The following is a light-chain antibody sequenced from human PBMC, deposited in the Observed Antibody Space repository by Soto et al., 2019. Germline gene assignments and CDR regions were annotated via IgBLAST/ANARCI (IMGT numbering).Light chain of an antibody. J-gene: IGLJ3*02. Sequence: QSVLTQPASVSESPGQSITISCTGTSSDVGGYNFVSWYQQNPGDAPKPLIYEVTNRPSGVSNRFSGSKSGNTASLTISGLQAEDEADYYCSSYTNTNTWVFGGGTKLTVL. CDR1: SSDVGGYNF. CDR3: SSYTNTNTWV. V-gene: IGLV2-14*01. CDR2: EVT.